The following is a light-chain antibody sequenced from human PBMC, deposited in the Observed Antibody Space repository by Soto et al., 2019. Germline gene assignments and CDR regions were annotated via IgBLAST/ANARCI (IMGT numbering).Light chain of an antibody. CDR2: GAS. J-gene: IGKJ1*01. CDR1: QSVSSN. Sequence: EIVMTQSPSTLSVSPGDRATLSCRASQSVSSNLAWYQQKPGQAPRLLIYGASTRATGIPARFSGSGSGTEFTLTISSLQSEDVAVYYCQQYNNWLGTFGQGTKVEIK. CDR3: QQYNNWLGT. V-gene: IGKV3-15*01.